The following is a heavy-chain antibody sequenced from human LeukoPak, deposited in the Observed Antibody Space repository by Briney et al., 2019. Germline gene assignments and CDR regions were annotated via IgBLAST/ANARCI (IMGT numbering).Heavy chain of an antibody. J-gene: IGHJ5*02. CDR1: GFTFSTYI. V-gene: IGHV3-21*01. CDR3: ARLGVGDLRAGLDP. CDR2: ISGSSDYI. D-gene: IGHD1-26*01. Sequence: GGSLRLSCAASGFTFSTYIMVWVRQAPGKGLEWVSSISGSSDYIYHADSVKGRFTVSRDNTKSSLYLQMNSLRAEDTAVYYCARLGVGDLRAGLDPWGQGTLVTVSS.